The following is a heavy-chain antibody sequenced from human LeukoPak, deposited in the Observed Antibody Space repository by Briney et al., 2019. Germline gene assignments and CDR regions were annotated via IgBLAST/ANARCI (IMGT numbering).Heavy chain of an antibody. D-gene: IGHD6-13*01. J-gene: IGHJ4*02. CDR2: INPDSGGT. V-gene: IGHV1-2*06. Sequence: ASVKVSCKASGYTFTGYYMHWVRQAPGQGLEWMGRINPDSGGTNYAQKFQGRVTMTRDTSTSTVYMELRSLRSEDTAVYYCATDSRDSSSYYFDYWGQGTLVTVSS. CDR1: GYTFTGYY. CDR3: ATDSRDSSSYYFDY.